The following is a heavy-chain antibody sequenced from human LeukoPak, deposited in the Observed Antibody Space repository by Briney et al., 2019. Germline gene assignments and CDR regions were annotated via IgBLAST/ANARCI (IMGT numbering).Heavy chain of an antibody. V-gene: IGHV3-20*04. J-gene: IGHJ4*02. CDR1: GFAFDEHG. CDR2: INWRCGST. Sequence: EGPLRLSCTASGFAFDEHGMSWVRQVPGKGLEWVSGINWRCGSTGYADRLRGRFTISRDNAKNSLYLQMDSLRAEDTALYYCARAPITSPFYFDYWGQGTLVTVSS. CDR3: ARAPITSPFYFDY. D-gene: IGHD2-2*01.